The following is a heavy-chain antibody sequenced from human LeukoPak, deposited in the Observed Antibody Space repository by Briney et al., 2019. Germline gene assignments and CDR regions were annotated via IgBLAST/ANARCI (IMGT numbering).Heavy chain of an antibody. J-gene: IGHJ6*02. CDR1: GFTFSSYE. D-gene: IGHD3-9*01. CDR3: ARVPPWNNFAALYYYYGMDV. V-gene: IGHV3-48*03. CDR2: ISSSGSTI. Sequence: GGSLRLSCAASGFTFSSYEMNWVRQAPGKGLEWVSYISSSGSTIYYADSVKGRFTISRDNAKNSLYLQMNSLRAEDTAVYYCARVPPWNNFAALYYYYGMDVWGQGTTVTVSS.